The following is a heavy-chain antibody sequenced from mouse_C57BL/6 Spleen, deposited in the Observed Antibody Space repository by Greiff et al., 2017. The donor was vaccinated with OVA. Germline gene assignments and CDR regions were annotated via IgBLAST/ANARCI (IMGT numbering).Heavy chain of an antibody. V-gene: IGHV14-4*01. CDR3: TTLGREDY. D-gene: IGHD4-1*01. J-gene: IGHJ4*01. CDR1: GFNIKDDY. CDR2: IDPENGDT. Sequence: EVQLQQSGAELVRPGASVKLSCTASGFNIKDDYMHWVKQRPEQGLEWIGWIDPENGDTEYASKFQGKATITADTSSNTAYLQLSSLTSEDTAVDYCTTLGREDYWGQGTSVTVSS.